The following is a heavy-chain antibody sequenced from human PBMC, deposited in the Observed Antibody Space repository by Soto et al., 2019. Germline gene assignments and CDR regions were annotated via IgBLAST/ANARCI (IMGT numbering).Heavy chain of an antibody. J-gene: IGHJ4*02. Sequence: PSETLSLTCTVSGGSISSYYWSWIRQPPGKGLEWIGYIYYSGSTNYNPSLKSRVTISVDTSKNQFSLKLSSVTAADTAVYYCASRYGGTLDYWGQGTQVTXSS. CDR1: GGSISSYY. CDR3: ASRYGGTLDY. D-gene: IGHD4-17*01. CDR2: IYYSGST. V-gene: IGHV4-59*08.